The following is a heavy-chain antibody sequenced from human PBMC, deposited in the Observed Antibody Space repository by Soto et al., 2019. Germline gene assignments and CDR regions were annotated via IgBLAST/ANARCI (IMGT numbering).Heavy chain of an antibody. Sequence: QVQLVESGGGVVQPGRSLRLSCVASGFTFSDCAMHWVRQVPGKGLEWLAVVTHDGTLYPYADSVKGRFSISRDNSRKISYLQMNSLRPEDTAVYYGVKDRSDTWSFDYWGQGTLVTVSS. D-gene: IGHD2-8*02. CDR1: GFTFSDCA. CDR3: VKDRSDTWSFDY. J-gene: IGHJ4*02. V-gene: IGHV3-30*18. CDR2: VTHDGTLY.